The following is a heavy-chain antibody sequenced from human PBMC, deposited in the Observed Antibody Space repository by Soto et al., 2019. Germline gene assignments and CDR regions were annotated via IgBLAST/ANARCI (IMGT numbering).Heavy chain of an antibody. Sequence: GGSLRLSCAAPGFNFNIHALHWIRQAPGEGLEWVAVMSPGGNSQYYADSVKGRFTISRDTSKSTLYLQMTSLRPEDTAVYYCASGAAFYYDTSRYWGQGTLVTVAS. J-gene: IGHJ4*02. V-gene: IGHV3-30-3*01. CDR2: MSPGGNSQ. CDR1: GFNFNIHA. CDR3: ASGAAFYYDTSRY. D-gene: IGHD3-22*01.